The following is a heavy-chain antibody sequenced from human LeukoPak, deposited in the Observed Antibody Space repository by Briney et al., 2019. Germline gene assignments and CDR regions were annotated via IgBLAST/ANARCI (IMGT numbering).Heavy chain of an antibody. CDR2: LSPSGGRT. V-gene: IGHV3-23*01. D-gene: IGHD6-19*01. CDR1: GFPLRNYA. Sequence: GGSLRLSCAVSGFPLRNYAVSWVRQTPGKGLEWVADLSPSGGRTYYADSVKGRFTISRDNSKNTLYLQMNSLRAEDTAVYYCAKSLRYSSGLDAFDIWGQGTMVTVSS. CDR3: AKSLRYSSGLDAFDI. J-gene: IGHJ3*02.